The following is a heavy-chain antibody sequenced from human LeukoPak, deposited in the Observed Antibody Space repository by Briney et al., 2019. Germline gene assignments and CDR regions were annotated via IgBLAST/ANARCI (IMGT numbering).Heavy chain of an antibody. Sequence: SETLSLTCTVSGGSISSSSYYWSWIRQPPGKGLEWIGEINHSGSTNYNPSLKSRVTISVDTSKNQFSLKLSSVTAADTAVYYCARVGLWLRYWGQGTLVTVSS. D-gene: IGHD5-18*01. CDR3: ARVGLWLRY. CDR2: INHSGST. V-gene: IGHV4-39*07. CDR1: GGSISSSSYY. J-gene: IGHJ4*02.